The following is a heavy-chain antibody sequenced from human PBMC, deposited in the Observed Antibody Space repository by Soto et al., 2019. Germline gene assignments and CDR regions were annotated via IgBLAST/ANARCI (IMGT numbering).Heavy chain of an antibody. CDR3: ARDGQYDSGGYDSPFDH. CDR1: GGSIGRYY. J-gene: IGHJ4*02. D-gene: IGHD3-22*01. CDR2: VSYSGAT. Sequence: SETLCLTCSVSGGSIGRYYWSWVRQAPGKGLEWIAYVSYSGATRYNPSLESRVTISVDTSKNQLSLRLNSVTAADTAVYYCARDGQYDSGGYDSPFDHCGQGTLVTVSS. V-gene: IGHV4-59*01.